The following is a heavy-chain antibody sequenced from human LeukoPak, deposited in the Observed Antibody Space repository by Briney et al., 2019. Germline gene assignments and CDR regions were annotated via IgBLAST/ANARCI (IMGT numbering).Heavy chain of an antibody. CDR3: ARDPVSVGLRINSDF. CDR2: VSNDGSNK. CDR1: GFTPSSYA. Sequence: GGSLRLSCAASGFTPSSYAMHLVRQASGKGLEWVAIVSNDGSNKYHADSVKGRFTISRDNSKNTLYLQMNSLRAEDTAVYCCARDPVSVGLRINSDFWGQGTLVTVSS. J-gene: IGHJ4*02. D-gene: IGHD3-3*01. V-gene: IGHV3-30-3*01.